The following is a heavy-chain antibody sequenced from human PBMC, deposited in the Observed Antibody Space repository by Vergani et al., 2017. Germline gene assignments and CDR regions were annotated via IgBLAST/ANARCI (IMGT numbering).Heavy chain of an antibody. D-gene: IGHD3-22*01. Sequence: QLQLQESGPGLVKPSETLSLTCTVPGGSISSSSYYWGWIRQTPGTGLEWIGGIYYSWGTYYKPYLKSRDHISVDKSKNQFSQKLSYVTAADTAVYYWARHEGITMIVVAPMDVWGQGTTVTVSS. V-gene: IGHV4-39*01. CDR3: ARHEGITMIVVAPMDV. CDR1: GGSISSSSYY. CDR2: IYYSWGT. J-gene: IGHJ6*02.